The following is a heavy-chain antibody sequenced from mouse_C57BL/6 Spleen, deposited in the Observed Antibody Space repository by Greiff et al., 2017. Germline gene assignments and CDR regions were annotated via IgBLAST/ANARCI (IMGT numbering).Heavy chain of an antibody. J-gene: IGHJ2*01. Sequence: DVHLVESGGGLVKPGGSLKLSCAASGFTFSSYAMSWVRQTPEKRLEWVATISDGGSYTYYPDNVKGRFTISRDNAKNNLYLQMSHLKSEDTAMYYCARDAALAAYYFDYWGQGTTLTVSS. CDR1: GFTFSSYA. CDR3: ARDAALAAYYFDY. V-gene: IGHV5-4*01. CDR2: ISDGGSYT. D-gene: IGHD1-1*01.